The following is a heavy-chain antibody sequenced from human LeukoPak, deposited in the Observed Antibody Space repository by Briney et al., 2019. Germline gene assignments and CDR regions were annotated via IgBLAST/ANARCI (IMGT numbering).Heavy chain of an antibody. CDR2: IKQDGSEK. D-gene: IGHD5-18*01. V-gene: IGHV3-7*01. CDR1: GFTFSSYW. CDR3: ARMDTARLHAFDI. Sequence: GGSLRLSCAASGFTFSSYWMSWVRQAPGKGLEWVASIKQDGSEKYYVDSVKGRFTISRDNAKNSLYLQMNSLRAEDTAVYYCARMDTARLHAFDIWGQGTMVTVSS. J-gene: IGHJ3*02.